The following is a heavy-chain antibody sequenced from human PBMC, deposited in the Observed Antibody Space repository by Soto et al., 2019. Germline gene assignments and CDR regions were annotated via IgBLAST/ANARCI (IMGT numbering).Heavy chain of an antibody. Sequence: QVQLVESGGGVVQPRRSLRLSCAASGFTFSSYGMHWVRQAPGKGLEWVAVISYDGSNKYYADSVKGRFTISRDNSKNTLYLQMNSLRAEDTAVYYCAKDQSSRPPVDYWGQGTLVTVSS. D-gene: IGHD6-6*01. J-gene: IGHJ4*02. V-gene: IGHV3-30*18. CDR3: AKDQSSRPPVDY. CDR2: ISYDGSNK. CDR1: GFTFSSYG.